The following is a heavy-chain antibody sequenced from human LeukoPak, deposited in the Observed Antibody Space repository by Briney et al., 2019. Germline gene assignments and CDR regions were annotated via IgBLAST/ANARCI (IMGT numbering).Heavy chain of an antibody. Sequence: GGSLRLSCAASGFTFSSYAMHWVRQAPGKGLEYVSAISSNGGSTYYANSVKGRFTISRDNSKNTLYLQMGSLRAEDMAVYYCARTSGSHNYYYGMDVWGQGTTVTVSS. CDR3: ARTSGSHNYYYGMDV. J-gene: IGHJ6*02. V-gene: IGHV3-64*01. D-gene: IGHD1-26*01. CDR1: GFTFSSYA. CDR2: ISSNGGST.